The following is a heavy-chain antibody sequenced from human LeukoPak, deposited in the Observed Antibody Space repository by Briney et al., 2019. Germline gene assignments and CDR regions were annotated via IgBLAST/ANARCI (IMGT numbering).Heavy chain of an antibody. CDR2: INHSGST. Sequence: TSETLSLTCAVYGGSFCGYYWSWIPQPPRKGLEWIGEINHSGSTNYNPSLKSRVTISVDTSKNQFSLKLSSVTAADTAVYYCARDRNRYYDFWSGRNWFDPWGQGTLVTVSS. J-gene: IGHJ5*02. CDR3: ARDRNRYYDFWSGRNWFDP. V-gene: IGHV4-34*01. D-gene: IGHD3-3*01. CDR1: GGSFCGYY.